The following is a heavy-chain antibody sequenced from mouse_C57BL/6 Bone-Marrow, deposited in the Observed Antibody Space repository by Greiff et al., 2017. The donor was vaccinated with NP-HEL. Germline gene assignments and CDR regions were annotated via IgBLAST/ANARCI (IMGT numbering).Heavy chain of an antibody. CDR2: IYPGDGDT. J-gene: IGHJ3*01. Sequence: VMLVESGAELVKPGASVKISCKASGYEFSNYWMNWVKQRPGKGLEWIGQIYPGDGDTNYNGKFKDQATLTADKSASTAYMQLSRLTSEDSAVYFCARGAYGGQGTLVTVSA. CDR3: ARGAY. CDR1: GYEFSNYW. V-gene: IGHV1-80*01.